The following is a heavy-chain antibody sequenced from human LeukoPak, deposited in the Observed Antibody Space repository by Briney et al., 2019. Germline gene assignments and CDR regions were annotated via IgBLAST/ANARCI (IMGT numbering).Heavy chain of an antibody. J-gene: IGHJ4*02. CDR2: INPNSGGT. CDR1: GYTFTVYY. D-gene: IGHD3-3*01. V-gene: IGHV1-2*02. CDR3: ARGSGYYTAFDY. Sequence: ASVKVSFKASGYTFTVYYMHWVRQAPGQGLEWMGWINPNSGGTNYSQKFQGRVTMTRDTSISTAYMELSRLRSDDTAVYYCARGSGYYTAFDYWGQGTLVTVSS.